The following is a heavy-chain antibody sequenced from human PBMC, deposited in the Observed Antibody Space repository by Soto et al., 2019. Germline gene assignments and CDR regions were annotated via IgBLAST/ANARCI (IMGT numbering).Heavy chain of an antibody. CDR2: IKQDGSEK. V-gene: IGHV3-7*01. D-gene: IGHD3-16*01. Sequence: EAQLVESGGGLVQPGGSLRVSCAVSGFTFSSYWMSWVRQAPGKGLEWVAKIKQDGSEKDYVDSVTGRFTISRDNAKNSLYLHMNTLRAEDTAVYFCARGGRDAYDWFDPWGQGTRVTVSS. J-gene: IGHJ5*02. CDR3: ARGGRDAYDWFDP. CDR1: GFTFSSYW.